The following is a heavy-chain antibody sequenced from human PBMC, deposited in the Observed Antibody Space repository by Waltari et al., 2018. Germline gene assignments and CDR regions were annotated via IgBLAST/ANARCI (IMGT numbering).Heavy chain of an antibody. V-gene: IGHV4-38-2*02. CDR3: ARDQMTQRWFDP. Sequence: QVQLQESGPGLVKPSETLSLTCAVSGYSISSGYYWGWIRQPPGKGLEWIGSIYHSGSTYYTPSPKSRVTISVDTSKNQFSLKLSSVTAADTAVYYCARDQMTQRWFDPWGQGTLVTVSS. CDR2: IYHSGST. J-gene: IGHJ5*02. CDR1: GYSISSGYY. D-gene: IGHD2-21*02.